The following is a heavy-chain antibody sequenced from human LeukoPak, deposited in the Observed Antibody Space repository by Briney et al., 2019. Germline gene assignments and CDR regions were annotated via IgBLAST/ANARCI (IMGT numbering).Heavy chain of an antibody. CDR1: GFTSSSYS. V-gene: IGHV3-48*01. CDR3: ARDEEGYCSSTSCGSFDY. D-gene: IGHD2-2*01. Sequence: GGSLRLSCAASGFTSSSYSMNWVRQAPGKGLEWVSYISSSSSTIYYADSVKGRFTISRDNAKNSLYLQMNSLRAEDTAVYYCARDEEGYCSSTSCGSFDYWGQGTLVTVSS. J-gene: IGHJ4*02. CDR2: ISSSSSTI.